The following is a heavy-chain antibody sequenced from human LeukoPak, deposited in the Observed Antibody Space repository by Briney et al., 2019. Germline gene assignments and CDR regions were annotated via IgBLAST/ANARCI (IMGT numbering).Heavy chain of an antibody. J-gene: IGHJ4*02. V-gene: IGHV1-2*06. D-gene: IGHD3-22*01. Sequence: GSVEVSCKASGYTFTGYYMHWVRQAPGQGLEWMGRINPNSGGTNYAQKFQGRVTMTRDTSISTAYMELSRLRSDDTAVYYCARANHPYYDSSGYFLWGQGTLVTVSS. CDR3: ARANHPYYDSSGYFL. CDR1: GYTFTGYY. CDR2: INPNSGGT.